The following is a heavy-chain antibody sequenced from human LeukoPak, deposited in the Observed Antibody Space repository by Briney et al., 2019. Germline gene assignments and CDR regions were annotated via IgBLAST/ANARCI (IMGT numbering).Heavy chain of an antibody. CDR2: ISNSGGST. D-gene: IGHD2-2*01. J-gene: IGHJ4*02. CDR3: AKGEIVVVPAAMWYYFDY. Sequence: GGSLRLSCAASGFTFSSHAMSWVRQAPGKGLEWVSVISNSGGSTYYADSVKGRFTISRDNSKNTLYLQMNSLRAEDTAVYYCAKGEIVVVPAAMWYYFDYWGQGTLVTVSS. V-gene: IGHV3-23*01. CDR1: GFTFSSHA.